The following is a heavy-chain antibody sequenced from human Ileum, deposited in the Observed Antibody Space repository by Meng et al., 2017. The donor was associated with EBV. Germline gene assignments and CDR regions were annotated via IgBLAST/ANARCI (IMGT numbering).Heavy chain of an antibody. CDR3: ATQESRDGHNPY. Sequence: QLQESGPGLVRPGGALSLTCVVSGGSLSSSYWWTWFRQSPGKGLEWIGEMYHSGTTNYNPSLKSRVTISMGKSNNQLSLKLNSVTAADTAVYYCATQESRDGHNPYWGQGTLVTVSS. CDR2: MYHSGTT. V-gene: IGHV4-4*02. CDR1: GGSLSSSYW. J-gene: IGHJ4*02. D-gene: IGHD5-24*01.